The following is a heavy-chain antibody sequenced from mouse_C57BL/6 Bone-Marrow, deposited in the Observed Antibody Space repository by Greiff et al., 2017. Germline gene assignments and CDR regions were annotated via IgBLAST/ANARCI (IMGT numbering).Heavy chain of an antibody. CDR1: GYTFTSYW. D-gene: IGHD1-1*01. J-gene: IGHJ1*03. Sequence: VQLQQPGAELVKPGASVKLSCKASGYTFTSYWMHWVKQRPGQGLEWIGMIHPNSGSTNYTEKFKSKATLTVDKSSSTAYMQLISLTSEDSAVYYCARSDIYCYGSCGYFDVCATGRTVTVCS. V-gene: IGHV1-64*01. CDR2: IHPNSGST. CDR3: ARSDIYCYGSCGYFDV.